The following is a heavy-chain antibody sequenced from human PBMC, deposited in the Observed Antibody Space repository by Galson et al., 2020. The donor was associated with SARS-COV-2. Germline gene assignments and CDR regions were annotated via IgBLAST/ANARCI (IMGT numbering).Heavy chain of an antibody. J-gene: IGHJ3*02. CDR3: ARSYYYESSGDYSYAVYI. V-gene: IGHV4-59*01. Sequence: SETLSLTCTVSGGSFSNSYWSWIRQPPGKGLEWIGYIYYSGSTNYNPSLKSRVTISVDTSKNQFSLKLSSVTAADTAVYYFARSYYYESSGDYSYAVYIWGQGTMVTVSS. D-gene: IGHD3-22*01. CDR2: IYYSGST. CDR1: GGSFSNSY.